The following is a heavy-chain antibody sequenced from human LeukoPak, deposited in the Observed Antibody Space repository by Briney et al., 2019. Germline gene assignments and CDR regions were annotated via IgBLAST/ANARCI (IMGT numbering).Heavy chain of an antibody. CDR2: IRSKREGGTT. D-gene: IGHD3-10*01. CDR1: GFTFSNAR. V-gene: IGHV3-15*01. J-gene: IGHJ3*02. CDR3: TTDWGSGTYYKRAFDI. Sequence: GGSLRLSCAASGFTFSNARMTWVRQVPGKGLEWVGLIRSKREGGTTDYAAPVKGRFSISRDDSKNILYLEMNSLKTEDTALYYCTTDWGSGTYYKRAFDIWGQGTMVTVSS.